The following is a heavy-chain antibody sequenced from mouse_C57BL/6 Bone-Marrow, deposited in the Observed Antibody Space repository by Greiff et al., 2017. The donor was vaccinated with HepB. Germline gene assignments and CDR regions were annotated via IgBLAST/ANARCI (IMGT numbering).Heavy chain of an antibody. CDR1: DSEVFPIAY. Sequence: VQLQQSGSELRSPGSSVKLSCKDFDSEVFPIAYMSWVRQKPGHGFEWIGGILPSIGLTIYGEKFEDKATLDAYTLSNTAYLELNSLASEDSAIYYCARRNITTVGWYFDVWGTGTTVTVSS. D-gene: IGHD1-1*01. V-gene: IGHV15-2*01. CDR3: ARRNITTVGWYFDV. J-gene: IGHJ1*03. CDR2: ILPSIGLT.